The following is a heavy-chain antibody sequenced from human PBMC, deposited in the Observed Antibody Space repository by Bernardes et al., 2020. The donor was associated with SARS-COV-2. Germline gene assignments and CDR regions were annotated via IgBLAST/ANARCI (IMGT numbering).Heavy chain of an antibody. CDR2: FDPEDDET. J-gene: IGHJ4*02. V-gene: IGHV1-24*01. CDR1: GYTLTDLP. CDR3: ATHVTDSFDRYNYYLNY. Sequence: ASVKVSCKVSGYTLTDLPMHWVRQAPGRGLEWMGDFDPEDDETIFAEQFEGRVTMTGDTSANTAYMELRSLKSEDTAVYYCATHVTDSFDRYNYYLNYWGQGTLVTVSS. D-gene: IGHD3-16*02.